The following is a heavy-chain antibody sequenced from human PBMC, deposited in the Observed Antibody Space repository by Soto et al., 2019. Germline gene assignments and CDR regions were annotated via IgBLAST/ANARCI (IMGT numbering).Heavy chain of an antibody. D-gene: IGHD2-15*01. V-gene: IGHV3-15*07. CDR3: TTGSVEGV. J-gene: IGHJ6*02. CDR1: DFGIGNAG. Sequence: EVQLVESGGGWVKPGGPLRLPCAASDFGIGNAGLNWVRQAPGKGLEWVGRIKTRSEGEATDYAAPLKDRFTISRDDSKTTLFLQMNSLKTEDTAVYYCTTGSVEGVWGQGATVIVSS. CDR2: IKTRSEGEAT.